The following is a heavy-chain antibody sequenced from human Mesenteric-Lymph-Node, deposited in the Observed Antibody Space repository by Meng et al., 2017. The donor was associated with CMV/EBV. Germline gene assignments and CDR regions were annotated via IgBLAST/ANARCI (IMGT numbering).Heavy chain of an antibody. J-gene: IGHJ5*02. CDR2: IKQDGSER. V-gene: IGHV3-7*01. D-gene: IGHD3-3*01. CDR3: ARDRLTYYDFWSGYLS. CDR1: GFTFNTYW. Sequence: GGSLRLSCAASGFTFNTYWMSWVRQAPGKGLEWVANIKQDGSERYYVDSVKGRFTISRDNAKNSLYLQMNSLRAEDTAVYYCARDRLTYYDFWSGYLSWGQGTLVTVSS.